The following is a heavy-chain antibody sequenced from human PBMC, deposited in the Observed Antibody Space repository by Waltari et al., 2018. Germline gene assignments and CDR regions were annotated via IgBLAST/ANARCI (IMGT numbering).Heavy chain of an antibody. J-gene: IGHJ4*02. V-gene: IGHV4-39*01. CDR2: IYYSGST. CDR1: GGSISSSRSY. CDR3: ARSSVATIHY. D-gene: IGHD5-12*01. Sequence: QLQLQESGPGRVKPSETLSLTCTVSGGSISSSRSYWGWIRQPPGKGLEWIGSIYYSGSTYYNPSLKSRVTISVDTSKNQFSLKLSSVTAADTAVYYCARSSVATIHYWGQGTLVTVSS.